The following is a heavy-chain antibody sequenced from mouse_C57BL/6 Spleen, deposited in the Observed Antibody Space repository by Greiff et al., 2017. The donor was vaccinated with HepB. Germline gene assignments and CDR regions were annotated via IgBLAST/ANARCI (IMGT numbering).Heavy chain of an antibody. V-gene: IGHV1-47*01. CDR2: FHPYNDDT. CDR3: ARRVYDYDWYFDV. CDR1: GYTFTTYP. J-gene: IGHJ1*03. D-gene: IGHD2-4*01. Sequence: VQLQESGAELVKPGASVKMSCKASGYTFTTYPIEWMKQNHGKSLEWIGNFHPYNDDTKYNEKFKGKATLTVEKSSSTVYLELSRLTSDDSAVYYCARRVYDYDWYFDVWGTGTTVTVSS.